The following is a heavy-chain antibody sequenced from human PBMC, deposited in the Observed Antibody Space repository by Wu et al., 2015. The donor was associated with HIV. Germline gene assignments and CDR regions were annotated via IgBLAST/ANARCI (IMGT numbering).Heavy chain of an antibody. CDR2: IVPYNGKI. CDR1: GYTFKTYA. Sequence: QVQLVQSGAEVKKPGASVRVSCQASGYTFKTYAITWVRQAPGQGLEWMGWIVPYNGKIQYAQRFEGRVTMTTDTSRNTAYLELRSLRSDDTAVYYCARNLAISFWSEFYFDYWGQGTLVTVSS. CDR3: ARNLAISFWSEFYFDY. D-gene: IGHD3-16*02. V-gene: IGHV1-18*01. J-gene: IGHJ4*02.